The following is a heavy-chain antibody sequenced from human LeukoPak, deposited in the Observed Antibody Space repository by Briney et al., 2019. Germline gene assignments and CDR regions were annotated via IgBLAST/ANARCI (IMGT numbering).Heavy chain of an antibody. Sequence: PSETLSLTCTVSGGSISSYYGTWIRQPPGKGLEWIGYLSYSGSTNYNPSLKSRVTISVDTSKNQFSLKLSSVTAADTAVYYCARCSSGSGSYYNVGPCPTYNWFDPWGQGTLVTVSS. V-gene: IGHV4-59*01. CDR3: ARCSSGSGSYYNVGPCPTYNWFDP. CDR2: LSYSGST. CDR1: GGSISSYY. D-gene: IGHD3-10*01. J-gene: IGHJ5*02.